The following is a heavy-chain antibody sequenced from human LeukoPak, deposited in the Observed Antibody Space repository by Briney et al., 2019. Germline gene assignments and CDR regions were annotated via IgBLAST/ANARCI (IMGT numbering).Heavy chain of an antibody. V-gene: IGHV1-46*01. CDR1: GGTFSSYA. D-gene: IGHD6-19*01. CDR3: ARLARYSSSPISPLYYHYYMDV. J-gene: IGHJ6*03. Sequence: GASVKVSCKASGGTFSSYAISWVRQAPGQGLAWMGIINPSGDSTSYAQNFQGRVTMTTDMSTSTVYMELSSLTSDDTAMYYCARLARYSSSPISPLYYHYYMDVWGKGTTVTVSS. CDR2: INPSGDST.